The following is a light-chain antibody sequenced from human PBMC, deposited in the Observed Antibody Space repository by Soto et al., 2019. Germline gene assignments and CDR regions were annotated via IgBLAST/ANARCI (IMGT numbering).Light chain of an antibody. CDR2: GAS. Sequence: EIVLTQSPGTLSLSPGEGATLSCRASQTVRSNFLAWYQQKPGQAPRLLMYGASSRATGIPDRFSGSGSGTDFTLTISRLEPEDFAVYYCQQYGSSPPYTFGQGTKLEIK. CDR3: QQYGSSPPYT. J-gene: IGKJ2*01. V-gene: IGKV3-20*01. CDR1: QTVRSNF.